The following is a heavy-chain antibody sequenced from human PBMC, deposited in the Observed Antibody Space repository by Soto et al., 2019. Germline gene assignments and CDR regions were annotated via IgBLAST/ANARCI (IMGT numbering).Heavy chain of an antibody. Sequence: GGSLRLSCAASGFTFSSYAMSWVRQAPGKGLEWVSALSGSGGSTYYADSVKGRFTISRDISKNTRYLQMNSLRAEDTAVYYCAKSMTTVTPEYYYYMDVWGKGTTVTVSS. D-gene: IGHD4-17*01. J-gene: IGHJ6*03. V-gene: IGHV3-23*01. CDR2: LSGSGGST. CDR1: GFTFSSYA. CDR3: AKSMTTVTPEYYYYMDV.